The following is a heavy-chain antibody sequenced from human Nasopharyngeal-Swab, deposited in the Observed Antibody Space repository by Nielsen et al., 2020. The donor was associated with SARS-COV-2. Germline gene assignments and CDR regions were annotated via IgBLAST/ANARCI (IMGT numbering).Heavy chain of an antibody. CDR2: ISYDGSNK. CDR3: ASAYGGSYWYFDL. V-gene: IGHV3-30-3*01. D-gene: IGHD4-23*01. Sequence: ALRLSFSSSRFTFRSSSMHWVRQAPGKGLEWVAVISYDGSNKYYADSVKGRFTISRDNSKNTLYLQMNSLRAEDTAVYYCASAYGGSYWYFDLWGRGTLVTVSS. CDR1: RFTFRSSS. J-gene: IGHJ2*01.